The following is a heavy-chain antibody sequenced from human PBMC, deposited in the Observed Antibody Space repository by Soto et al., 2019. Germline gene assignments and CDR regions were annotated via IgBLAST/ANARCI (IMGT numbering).Heavy chain of an antibody. J-gene: IGHJ6*02. V-gene: IGHV4-30-4*01. CDR3: ARGSTRARDYYGMDV. CDR2: IYYSGGT. CDR1: GGSISSGDYY. D-gene: IGHD3-10*01. Sequence: SETLSLTCTVSGGSISSGDYYWNWIRQPPGKGLEWIGYIYYSGGTYYNPSLKSRVTISVDTSKNQFSLKLSSVTAADTAVYYCARGSTRARDYYGMDVWGQGTTVTVSS.